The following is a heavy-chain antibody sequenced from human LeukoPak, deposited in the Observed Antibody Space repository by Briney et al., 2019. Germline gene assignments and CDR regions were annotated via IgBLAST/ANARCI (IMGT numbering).Heavy chain of an antibody. CDR3: ARAVQQLPYYYYYYYMDV. CDR1: GYTFTSYD. CDR2: MNPNSGNT. Sequence: ASVKVSCKASGYTFTSYDINWVRQATGQGLEWMGWMNPNSGNTGYAQKFQGRVTMTRNTSISTAYMELSSLRSEDTAVYYCARAVQQLPYYYYYYYMDVWGEGTTVAVSS. D-gene: IGHD6-13*01. J-gene: IGHJ6*03. V-gene: IGHV1-8*01.